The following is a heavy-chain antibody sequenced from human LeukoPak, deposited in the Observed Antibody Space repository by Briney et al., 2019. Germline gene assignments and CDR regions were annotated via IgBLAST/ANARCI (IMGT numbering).Heavy chain of an antibody. V-gene: IGHV3-48*03. J-gene: IGHJ6*04. D-gene: IGHD3-10*02. Sequence: GGSLRLSCAASGFTFSSYEMNGVRQAPGEGLEWVSYISSSGSTIYYADSVKGRFTISRDNAKNSLYPQMNSLRAEDTAVYYCAELGITMIGGVWGKGTTVTISS. CDR3: AELGITMIGGV. CDR2: ISSSGSTI. CDR1: GFTFSSYE.